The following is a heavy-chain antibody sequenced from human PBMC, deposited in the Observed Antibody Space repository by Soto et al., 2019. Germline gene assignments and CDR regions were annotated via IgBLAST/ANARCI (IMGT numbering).Heavy chain of an antibody. D-gene: IGHD3-3*01. V-gene: IGHV3-23*01. CDR3: AKAPYYDFWSGYWGY. CDR1: GFTFISYG. J-gene: IGHJ4*02. Sequence: GGSLRLSCAASGFTFISYGMSWVRQAPGKGLEWVSAISGSGGSTYYADSVKGRFTISRDDSKNTLYLQMNSLRAEDTAVYYCAKAPYYDFWSGYWGYWGQGTLLTVSS. CDR2: ISGSGGST.